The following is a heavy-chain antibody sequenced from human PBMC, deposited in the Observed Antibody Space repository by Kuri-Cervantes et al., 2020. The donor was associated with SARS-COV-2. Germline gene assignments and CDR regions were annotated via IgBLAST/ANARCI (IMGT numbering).Heavy chain of an antibody. V-gene: IGHV3-30-3*01. CDR1: GFTFSSYA. Sequence: GSLRLPCAASGFTFSSYAMHWVRQAPGKGLEWVAVITYDGSNKYYADSVKGRFTISRDNSKNTLYLQMNSLRAEDTAVYYCARDRSTHYFDYWGQGTLVTVSS. J-gene: IGHJ4*02. CDR2: ITYDGSNK. CDR3: ARDRSTHYFDY.